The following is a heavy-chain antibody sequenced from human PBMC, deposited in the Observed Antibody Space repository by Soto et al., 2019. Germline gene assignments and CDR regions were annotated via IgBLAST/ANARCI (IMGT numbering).Heavy chain of an antibody. CDR2: ISSSGSTI. CDR1: GFTFSDYY. Sequence: GGSLRLSCAASGFTFSDYYMSWIRQAPGKGLEWVSYISSSGSTIYYADSVKGRFTISRDNAKNSLYLQMNSLRAEDTAVYYCARDRSPKRYCSSTSCYGRTFDYWGQGTLVTVSS. D-gene: IGHD2-2*01. V-gene: IGHV3-11*01. J-gene: IGHJ4*02. CDR3: ARDRSPKRYCSSTSCYGRTFDY.